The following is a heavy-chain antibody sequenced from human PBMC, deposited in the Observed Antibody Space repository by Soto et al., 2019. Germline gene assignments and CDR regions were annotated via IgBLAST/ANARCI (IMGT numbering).Heavy chain of an antibody. V-gene: IGHV1-3*01. CDR1: GYTFSGSV. CDR2: INADNGNT. Sequence: QVQLVQSGAEVKKPGASVKVSCKASGYTFSGSVMHWVRQTPGQGLEWMGWINADNGNTKYSQKFQGRVTMTGDTSSSTAYMELSTLRSEDTAIYHCASDIDATTATSLDYWGQGALVTVSS. D-gene: IGHD4-17*01. CDR3: ASDIDATTATSLDY. J-gene: IGHJ4*02.